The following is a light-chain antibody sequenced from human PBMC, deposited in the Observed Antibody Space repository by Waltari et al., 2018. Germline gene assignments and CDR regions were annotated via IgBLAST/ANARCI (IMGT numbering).Light chain of an antibody. CDR1: QSVVYISNNQNY. J-gene: IGKJ2*01. CDR2: WAS. Sequence: DIVMTQSPDSLAVSLGESATINCKYSQSVVYISNNQNYLAWYQQKPGQPPKLLIYWASTRESGVPDRFSGSGSETDFTLTVSSLQAEDVAVYYCQQYYSTPTFGQGTKLEIK. V-gene: IGKV4-1*01. CDR3: QQYYSTPT.